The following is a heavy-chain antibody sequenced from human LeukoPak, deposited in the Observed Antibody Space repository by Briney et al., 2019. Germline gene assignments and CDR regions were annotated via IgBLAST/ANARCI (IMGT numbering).Heavy chain of an antibody. CDR1: RFNFSNYG. V-gene: IGHV3-33*01. D-gene: IGHD5-18*01. J-gene: IGHJ4*02. CDR2: IWYDGSNK. CDR3: ARDPGRGYTYGYGFDY. Sequence: GGSLRVACAASRFNFSNYGMHWVRQAPGKGLEWVEVIWYDGSNKYYADSVEGRFTISRDNSKNTLYLQMNSLRAEDTAVYYCARDPGRGYTYGYGFDYWGQGTLVTVSS.